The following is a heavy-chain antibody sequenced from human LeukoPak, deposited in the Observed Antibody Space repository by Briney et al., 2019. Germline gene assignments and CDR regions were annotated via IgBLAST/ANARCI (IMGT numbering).Heavy chain of an antibody. CDR1: GFTFTTYA. CDR3: AKVRGAVAITFLDY. V-gene: IGHV3-23*01. CDR2: ISGRGGTT. D-gene: IGHD3-22*01. Sequence: GGSLRLSCAASGFTFTTYAVSWVRQAPGKGLEWVSAISGRGGTTYYADSVKGRFTNYRDNSKNTVSLQMNSLRAEDTAVYYCAKVRGAVAITFLDYWGQGTLVTVSS. J-gene: IGHJ4*02.